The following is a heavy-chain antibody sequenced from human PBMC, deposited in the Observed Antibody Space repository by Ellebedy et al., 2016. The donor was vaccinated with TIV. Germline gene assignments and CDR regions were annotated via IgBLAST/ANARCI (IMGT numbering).Heavy chain of an antibody. J-gene: IGHJ4*02. V-gene: IGHV2-26*01. CDR3: AQTLYYCGGDCSYNFDY. Sequence: SGPTLVKPKETLTLTCTVSGFSLANIIMGVSWIRQPPGKSLEWLAHIFSNDKESYSTYLKSRLNIAKDSSNSQVVLTMTNVDPVDTATYYCAQTLYYCGGDCSYNFDYWGQGALVTVSS. D-gene: IGHD2-21*02. CDR1: GFSLANIIMG. CDR2: IFSNDKE.